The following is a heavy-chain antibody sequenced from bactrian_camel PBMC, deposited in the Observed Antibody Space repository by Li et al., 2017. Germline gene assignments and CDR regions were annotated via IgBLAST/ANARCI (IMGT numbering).Heavy chain of an antibody. CDR1: EYTYRTSC. CDR3: ALDPRASNFQLARWLEAGTYTD. J-gene: IGHJ4*01. V-gene: IGHV3S25*01. Sequence: QLVESGGGSVQAGGSLRLSCAASEYTYRTSCMAWFRQAPGKEREGVAAINIASGGIHYADSVRTRFSISQDNAKNTVYLQMRNLTPEDTAMYYCALDPRASNFQLARWLEAGTYTDWGQGTQVTVS. D-gene: IGHD1*01. CDR2: INIASGGI.